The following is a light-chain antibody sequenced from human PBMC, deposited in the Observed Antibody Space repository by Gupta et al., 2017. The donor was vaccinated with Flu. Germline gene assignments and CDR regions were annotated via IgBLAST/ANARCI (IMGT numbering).Light chain of an antibody. CDR3: QTWGTGVPKI. CDR2: IHRDGSH. J-gene: IGLJ2*01. Sequence: TQPPSASASLGASVTLTCTLSHSTYAIAWHQQRPQSGPRFLMRIHRDGSHRTGDGVPDRFSGSSFGTSRYLTIASLQPDDEADYYCQTWGTGVPKIFGGGTKLTVL. CDR1: HSTYA. V-gene: IGLV4-69*01.